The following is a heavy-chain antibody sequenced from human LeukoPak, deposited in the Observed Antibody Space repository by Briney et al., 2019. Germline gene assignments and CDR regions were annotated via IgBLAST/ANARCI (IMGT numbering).Heavy chain of an antibody. CDR3: ARHDGRDLGYLDP. Sequence: GESRRISCKGSGYSFTSYLISCVREMPGKGLEWMGRIDPSDSYTDYSPSFQGHVTISADKSISTAYLPWSSLKASDTAMYYCARHDGRDLGYLDPWGQGTLVTVSS. J-gene: IGHJ5*02. CDR1: GYSFTSYL. D-gene: IGHD3-16*02. CDR2: IDPSDSYT. V-gene: IGHV5-10-1*01.